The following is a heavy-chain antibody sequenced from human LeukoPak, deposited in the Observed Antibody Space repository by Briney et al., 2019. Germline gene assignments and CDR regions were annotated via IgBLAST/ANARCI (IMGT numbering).Heavy chain of an antibody. Sequence: PSETLSLTCTVSGGSISDSSYYWDWLRQPPGKRLEWLGSIYYSGSTYYTPSLKSRVTISVDTSKNQFSLKLSSVTAADTAVYYCAREATHDDRGFDYWGQGTLVTVSS. D-gene: IGHD3-9*01. CDR2: IYYSGST. J-gene: IGHJ4*02. V-gene: IGHV4-39*02. CDR1: GGSISDSSYY. CDR3: AREATHDDRGFDY.